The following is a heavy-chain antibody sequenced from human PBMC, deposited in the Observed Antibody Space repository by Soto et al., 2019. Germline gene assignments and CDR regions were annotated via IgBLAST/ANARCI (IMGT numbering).Heavy chain of an antibody. Sequence: QVHLVESGGGVVQPGRSLRLSCAASGFTFSTYGMYWVRQAPGKGLEWVAAIPYDERSKYYADSVKGRFTISRDNSKNTLYLQMNSLRAEDTAVYYCAKDPGYGLDYWGQGTLVTVSS. CDR3: AKDPGYGLDY. D-gene: IGHD5-12*01. J-gene: IGHJ4*02. V-gene: IGHV3-30*18. CDR2: IPYDERSK. CDR1: GFTFSTYG.